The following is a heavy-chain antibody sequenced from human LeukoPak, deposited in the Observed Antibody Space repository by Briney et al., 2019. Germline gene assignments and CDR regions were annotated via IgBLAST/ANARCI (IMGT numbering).Heavy chain of an antibody. CDR2: IHPNNGGT. J-gene: IGHJ4*02. V-gene: IGHV1-2*02. CDR3: ARGIAGSFYY. CDR1: GYTXTGYY. Sequence: GASVKVSCKASGYTXTGYYIHWLRQAPGQGLEWTGWIHPNNGGTSYAQKFQGRVTMTRDTSISTAYMELTTLTSGDTAVYYCARGIAGSFYYWGQGTEVTVSS. D-gene: IGHD1-26*01.